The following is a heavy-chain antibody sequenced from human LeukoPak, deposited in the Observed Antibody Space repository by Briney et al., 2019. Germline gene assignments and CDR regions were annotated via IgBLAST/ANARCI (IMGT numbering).Heavy chain of an antibody. CDR3: ARAFRGYSYDF. CDR2: TRNKANSYTT. V-gene: IGHV3-72*01. D-gene: IGHD5-18*01. Sequence: GGSLRLSCAASGFTSSDHYMDWVRQAPGKGLEWVGRTRNKANSYTTEYAASVKGRFTISRDDSKNSLYLQMNSLKTEDTAVYYCARAFRGYSYDFWGQGTLVTVSS. J-gene: IGHJ4*02. CDR1: GFTSSDHY.